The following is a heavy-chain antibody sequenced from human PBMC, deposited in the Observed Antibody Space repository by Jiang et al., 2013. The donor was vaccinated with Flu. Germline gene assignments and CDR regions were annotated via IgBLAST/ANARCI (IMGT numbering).Heavy chain of an antibody. J-gene: IGHJ4*02. V-gene: IGHV4-39*01. CDR1: GGSISSSSYY. Sequence: GLVKPSETLSLTCTVSGGSISSSSYYWGWIRQPPGKGLEWIGSIYYSGSTYYNPSLKSRVTISVDTSKNQFSLKLSSVTAADTAVYYCASWEYYYDSSGYYLDYWGQGTLVTVSS. D-gene: IGHD3-22*01. CDR3: ASWEYYYDSSGYYLDY. CDR2: IYYSGST.